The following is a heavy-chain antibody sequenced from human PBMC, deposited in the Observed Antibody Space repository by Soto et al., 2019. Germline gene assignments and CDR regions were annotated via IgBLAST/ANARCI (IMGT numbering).Heavy chain of an antibody. V-gene: IGHV4-39*01. CDR1: GGSINSSSYF. J-gene: IGHJ5*02. CDR3: ARHYSSGSRNWFDP. Sequence: SETLSLTCSVSGGSINSSSYFWGWVRQPPGRGLEWIGSIYYSGSTYYNPSLRSRVTISVDTSKNQFSLKLSSVTAADTAVFYCARHYSSGSRNWFDPWGQGTLVTVSS. D-gene: IGHD6-19*01. CDR2: IYYSGST.